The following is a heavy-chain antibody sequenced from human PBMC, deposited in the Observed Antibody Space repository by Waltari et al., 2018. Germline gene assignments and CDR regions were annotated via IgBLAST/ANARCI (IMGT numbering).Heavy chain of an antibody. D-gene: IGHD2-21*02. CDR1: GDSISSVSYY. CDR2: IYGSGNT. V-gene: IGHV4-61*09. Sequence: QVRMQESGPGLVKPSQTLSLTCPVSGDSISSVSYYWVWIRQPAGMGLEYIGYIYGSGNTNYNPSLKSRVTISADTSKNQFSLTLSSVTAADTAVYYCASSFCPDGACLSRGTYYYYSMDVWGQGTTVTVSS. CDR3: ASSFCPDGACLSRGTYYYYSMDV. J-gene: IGHJ6*03.